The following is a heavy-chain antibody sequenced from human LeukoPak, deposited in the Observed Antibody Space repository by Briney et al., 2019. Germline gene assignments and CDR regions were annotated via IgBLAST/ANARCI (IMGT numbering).Heavy chain of an antibody. CDR2: IYSGGST. D-gene: IGHD6-19*01. J-gene: IGHJ4*02. CDR1: GFTVSSNY. V-gene: IGHV3-53*01. CDR3: ARDSEYSSGWYSFDY. Sequence: QSGGSLRLSCAASGFTVSSNYMSWVRQAPGKGLEWVSVIYSGGSTYYADSVKGRFTISRDNSKNTLYLQMNSLRAEDTAVYYCARDSEYSSGWYSFDYWGQGTLVTVSS.